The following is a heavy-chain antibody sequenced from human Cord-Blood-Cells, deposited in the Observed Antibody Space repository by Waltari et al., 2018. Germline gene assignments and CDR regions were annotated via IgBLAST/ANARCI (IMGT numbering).Heavy chain of an antibody. CDR3: ARDRKGGSYYSGMDV. CDR1: GGTFSRYA. D-gene: IGHD1-26*01. J-gene: IGHJ6*02. V-gene: IGHV1-69*01. CDR2: IIPIFGTG. Sequence: QVQLVQSGAEVKKPGSSVKVSCKASGGTFSRYAISWVRQAPGQGLEWMGGIIPIFGTGKYAQKFEGRVTITADESTSTAYMELSSLRSEETAVYYCARDRKGGSYYSGMDVWGQGITVTVSS.